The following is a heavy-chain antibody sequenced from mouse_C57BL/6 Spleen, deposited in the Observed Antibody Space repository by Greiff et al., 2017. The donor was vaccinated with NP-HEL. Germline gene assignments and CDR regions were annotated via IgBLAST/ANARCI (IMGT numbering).Heavy chain of an antibody. CDR1: GYTFTSYW. CDR3: ARCSYRDY. D-gene: IGHD6-1*01. V-gene: IGHV1-69*01. CDR2: IDPSDSYT. J-gene: IGHJ2*03. Sequence: QVQLQQPGAELVMPGASVKLSCKASGYTFTSYWMHWVKQRPGQGLEWIGEIDPSDSYTNYNQKFKGKSTLTVDKSSSTAYMQLSSLTSEDSAVYYWARCSYRDYWGQGTRLTVAS.